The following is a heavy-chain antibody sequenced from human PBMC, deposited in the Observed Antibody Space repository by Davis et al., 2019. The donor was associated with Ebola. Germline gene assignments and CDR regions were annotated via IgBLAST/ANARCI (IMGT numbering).Heavy chain of an antibody. Sequence: GESLKISCAASGFTFSSHTMAWVRQAPGKGLEYVSYISSGSGTIYYADSVKGRFTISRDNAKKSLYLQMSSLRDEDTAVYYCATVRGVCSDGVCSPYWYFDLWGRGTLVTVSS. D-gene: IGHD2-8*01. J-gene: IGHJ2*01. CDR3: ATVRGVCSDGVCSPYWYFDL. V-gene: IGHV3-48*02. CDR2: ISSGSGTI. CDR1: GFTFSSHT.